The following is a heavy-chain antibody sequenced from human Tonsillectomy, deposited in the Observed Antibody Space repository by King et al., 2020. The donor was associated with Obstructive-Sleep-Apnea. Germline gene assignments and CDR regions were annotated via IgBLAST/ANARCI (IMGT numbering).Heavy chain of an antibody. D-gene: IGHD6-13*01. CDR2: ISFDGCDK. CDR1: GFTCSNYG. CDR3: GGYNWFDP. Sequence: VQLVESGGGVVQPGRSLRLSCAASGFTCSNYGMHWVRQAPDEGLECVAIISFDGCDKYYADSLKSRFTISRDNSKSTLYLQMNSLRPEDTAVYYCGGYNWFDPWGQGTLVTVSS. V-gene: IGHV3-30*03. J-gene: IGHJ5*02.